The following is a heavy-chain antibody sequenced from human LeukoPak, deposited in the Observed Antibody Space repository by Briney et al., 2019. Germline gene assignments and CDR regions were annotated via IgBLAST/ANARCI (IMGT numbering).Heavy chain of an antibody. J-gene: IGHJ4*02. V-gene: IGHV3-11*04. Sequence: GGSLRLSCAVSGFTFSDYYMSWIRQAPGKGLEWVSYISRSGSNIYYADSVKGRFTISRDNAKNSLYLQMNSVRAEDTAVYYCTKDRGGTYALPFSFDYWGQGTPVTVSS. CDR3: TKDRGGTYALPFSFDY. CDR1: GFTFSDYY. CDR2: ISRSGSNI. D-gene: IGHD1-26*01.